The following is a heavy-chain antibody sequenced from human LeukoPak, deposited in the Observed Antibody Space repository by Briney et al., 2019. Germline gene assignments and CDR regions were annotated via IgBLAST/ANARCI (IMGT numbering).Heavy chain of an antibody. D-gene: IGHD1-26*01. J-gene: IGHJ5*02. CDR3: AKHPSGSYYGWFDP. CDR2: ISGSGGST. Sequence: PGGSLRLSCAASGFTFSSDAMSWVRQAPGKGLEWVSAISGSGGSTYYADSVKGRFTISRDNSKNTLYLQMNSLRAEDTAVYYCAKHPSGSYYGWFDPWGQGTLVTVSS. CDR1: GFTFSSDA. V-gene: IGHV3-23*01.